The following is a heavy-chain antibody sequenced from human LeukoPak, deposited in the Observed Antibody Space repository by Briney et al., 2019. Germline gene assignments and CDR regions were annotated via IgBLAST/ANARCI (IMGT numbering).Heavy chain of an antibody. V-gene: IGHV4-34*01. D-gene: IGHD6-13*01. Sequence: SETLSLTCAVYGVSFSGYYWSWIRQPPGKGLEWIGEINHSGSTNYNPSLKSRVTISVDTSKNPFSLKLSSVTAEDTAVYYCARGYSSSWYDYFYYMDVWGKGTTVTVSS. CDR2: INHSGST. CDR3: ARGYSSSWYDYFYYMDV. J-gene: IGHJ6*03. CDR1: GVSFSGYY.